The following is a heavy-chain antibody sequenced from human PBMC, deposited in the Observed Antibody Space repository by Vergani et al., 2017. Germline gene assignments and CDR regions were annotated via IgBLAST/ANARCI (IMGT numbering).Heavy chain of an antibody. J-gene: IGHJ6*03. D-gene: IGHD6-6*01. Sequence: EVQLVETGGGLIQPGGSLRLSCAASGFTVSSNYMSWVRQAPGKGLEWVSVIYSGGSTYYADSVKGRFTISRDNSKHTLYLQMNSLRAEDTAVYYCARATGPSNYGQLVLYYYYMDVWSEGTTVTVSS. V-gene: IGHV3-53*02. CDR2: IYSGGST. CDR1: GFTVSSNY. CDR3: ARATGPSNYGQLVLYYYYMDV.